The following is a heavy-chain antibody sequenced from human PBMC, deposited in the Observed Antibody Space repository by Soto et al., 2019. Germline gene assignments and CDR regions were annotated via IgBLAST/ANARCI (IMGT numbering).Heavy chain of an antibody. D-gene: IGHD5-18*01. CDR3: AKVVTP. Sequence: QVQLVESGGGVVQPGRSLRLSCAASGFTFSSYGMHWVRQAPGKGLEWVAVISYDGSNKYYADTVKGRFTISRDNSKNSLYLQMNSLRAEDTAVYYYAKVVTPWGQGTLVTVSS. CDR2: ISYDGSNK. J-gene: IGHJ5*02. V-gene: IGHV3-30*18. CDR1: GFTFSSYG.